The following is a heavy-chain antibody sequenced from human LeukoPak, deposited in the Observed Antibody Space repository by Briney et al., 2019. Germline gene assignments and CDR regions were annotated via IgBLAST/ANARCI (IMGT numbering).Heavy chain of an antibody. CDR1: GGSFSGYY. CDR2: INHSGST. J-gene: IGHJ6*02. V-gene: IGHV4-34*01. CDR3: ARGLYCAGDCYWSPPPMDV. D-gene: IGHD2-21*02. Sequence: SETLSLTCAVYGGSFSGYYWSWIRQPPGKGLEWIGEINHSGSTNYNPSLKSRVTISVDTSKNQFSLKLSSVTAADTAVYYCARGLYCAGDCYWSPPPMDVWGQGTTVTVSS.